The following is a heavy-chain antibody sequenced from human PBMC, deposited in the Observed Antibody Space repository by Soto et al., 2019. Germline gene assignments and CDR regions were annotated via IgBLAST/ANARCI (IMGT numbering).Heavy chain of an antibody. CDR2: IIPMYGPA. CDR3: ARVTSMVRGVIDHCFDT. D-gene: IGHD3-10*01. J-gene: IGHJ5*01. CDR1: GGTFSSYA. V-gene: IGHV1-69*01. Sequence: QVPLVQSGAEVKKPGSSVTVSCKASGGTFSSYAIHWVRQAPGQGLDWMGVIIPMYGPAKYAQRFQGRVTITADESTTTVYMELTSLTSQDTAVYYCARVTSMVRGVIDHCFDTWGHGTLVTVSS.